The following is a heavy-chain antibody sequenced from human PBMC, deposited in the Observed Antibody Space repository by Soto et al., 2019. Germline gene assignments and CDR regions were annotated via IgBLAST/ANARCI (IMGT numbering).Heavy chain of an antibody. CDR3: GSGWYMGNWFDP. Sequence: GGSLRLSCADSGFTFSSYWMHWVRQAPGKGLVWVSRINSDGSSTSYADSVKGRFTISRDNAKNTLYLQMNSLRAEDTAVYYCGSGWYMGNWFDPWGQGTLVTVSS. CDR2: INSDGSST. J-gene: IGHJ5*02. V-gene: IGHV3-74*01. CDR1: GFTFSSYW. D-gene: IGHD6-19*01.